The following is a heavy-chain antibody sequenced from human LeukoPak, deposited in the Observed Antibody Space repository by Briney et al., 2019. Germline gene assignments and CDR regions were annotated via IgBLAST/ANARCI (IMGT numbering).Heavy chain of an antibody. CDR1: GGTFSSYA. CDR3: ARDGPPEYYFDY. J-gene: IGHJ4*02. Sequence: ASVKVSCKASGGTFSSYAISWVPQAPGPGLEWMGGIIPIFGTANYAQKFQGRVTITTDESTSTAYMERSSLRSEDTAVYYCARDGPPEYYFDYWGQGTLVTVSS. CDR2: IIPIFGTA. V-gene: IGHV1-69*05.